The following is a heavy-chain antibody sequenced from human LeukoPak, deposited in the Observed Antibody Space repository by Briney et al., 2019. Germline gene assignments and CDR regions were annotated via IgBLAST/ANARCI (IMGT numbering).Heavy chain of an antibody. D-gene: IGHD3-16*01. CDR2: IYTSGST. J-gene: IGHJ6*03. CDR1: GGSISSGSYY. V-gene: IGHV4-61*02. CDR3: ARSLQPFGYYYYMDV. Sequence: SQTLSLTCTVSGGSISSGSYYWSWTRQPAGKGLEWIGRIYTSGSTNYNPSLKSRVTISVDTSKNQFSLKLSSVTAADTAVYYCARSLQPFGYYYYMDVWGKGTTVTVSS.